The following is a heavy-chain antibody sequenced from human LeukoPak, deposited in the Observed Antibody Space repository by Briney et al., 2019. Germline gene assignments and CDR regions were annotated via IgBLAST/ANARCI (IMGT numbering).Heavy chain of an antibody. CDR2: ISGSGDST. V-gene: IGHV3-23*01. CDR1: GFTFDDYG. CDR3: AKDSGSYDPIGL. D-gene: IGHD3-10*01. Sequence: GGSLRLSCAASGFTFDDYGMSWVRQVPGKGLEWVSAISGSGDSTYYADSVKGRFTISRDNSKNTLYLQMNSLRAEDTAVYYCAKDSGSYDPIGLGGQGTLVTVSS. J-gene: IGHJ4*02.